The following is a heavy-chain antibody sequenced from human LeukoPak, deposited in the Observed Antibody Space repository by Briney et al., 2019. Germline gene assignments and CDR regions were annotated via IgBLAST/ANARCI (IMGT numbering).Heavy chain of an antibody. CDR2: ISGSGGST. V-gene: IGHV3-23*01. CDR3: AKASRNGSGSYYAEY. Sequence: GGSLRLSCAASGFTFSSYAMSRVRQAPGKGLEWVSGISGSGGSTYYADSVKGRFTISRDNSKKTLYLQMNSLRAEDTAVYYCAKASRNGSGSYYAEYWGQGTLVTVSS. J-gene: IGHJ4*02. D-gene: IGHD3-10*01. CDR1: GFTFSSYA.